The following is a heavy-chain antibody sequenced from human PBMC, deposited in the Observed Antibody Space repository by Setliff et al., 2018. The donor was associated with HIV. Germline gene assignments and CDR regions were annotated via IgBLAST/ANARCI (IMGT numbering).Heavy chain of an antibody. J-gene: IGHJ4*02. Sequence: ASVKVSCKASGYTFTRYGISWVRQAPGQGLEWMGWISAYNGNTNYAEKLQGRVTITTDTSTSAGYMELRSLRSDDTAVYYCARGQYSSSSGAFDYWGQGTLVTSPQ. CDR2: ISAYNGNT. D-gene: IGHD6-6*01. CDR1: GYTFTRYG. V-gene: IGHV1-18*01. CDR3: ARGQYSSSSGAFDY.